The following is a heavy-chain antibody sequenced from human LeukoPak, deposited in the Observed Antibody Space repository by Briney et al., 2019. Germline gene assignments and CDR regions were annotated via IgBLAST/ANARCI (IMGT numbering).Heavy chain of an antibody. D-gene: IGHD3-10*01. CDR3: ARERYYYGSGSYFDY. CDR2: ISYDGSNK. V-gene: IGHV3-30*03. J-gene: IGHJ4*02. Sequence: GGSLRLSCAASGFTFSSYGMHWVRQAPGKGLEWVAVISYDGSNKYYADSVKGRFTISRDNSKNTLYLQMNSLRAEDTAVYYCARERYYYGSGSYFDYWGQGTLVTVSS. CDR1: GFTFSSYG.